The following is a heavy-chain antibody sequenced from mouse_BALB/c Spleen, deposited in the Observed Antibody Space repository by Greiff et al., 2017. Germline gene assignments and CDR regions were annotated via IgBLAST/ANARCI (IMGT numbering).Heavy chain of an antibody. D-gene: IGHD1-1*01. Sequence: VQLQQSGAELARPGASVKLSCKASGYTFTDYYINWVKQRTGQGLEWIGEIYPGSGNTYYNEKFKGKATLTADKSSSTAYMQLSSLTSEDSAVYFCATIYYYGSSYHYYAMDYWGQGTSVTVSS. CDR2: IYPGSGNT. CDR1: GYTFTDYY. V-gene: IGHV1-77*01. CDR3: ATIYYYGSSYHYYAMDY. J-gene: IGHJ4*01.